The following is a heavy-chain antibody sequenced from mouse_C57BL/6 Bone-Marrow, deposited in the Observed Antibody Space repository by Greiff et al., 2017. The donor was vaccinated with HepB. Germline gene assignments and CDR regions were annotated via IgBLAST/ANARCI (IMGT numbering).Heavy chain of an antibody. CDR2: IWGDGST. V-gene: IGHV2-3*01. CDR3: AKWGTTVVKWYFDV. D-gene: IGHD1-1*01. Sequence: VQRVESGPGLVAPSQSLSITCTVSGFSLTSYGVSWVRQPPGKGLEWLGVIWGDGSTNYHSALISRLGISKDNSNSQVFLKLNSLQTDDTATYYCAKWGTTVVKWYFDVWGTGTTVTVSS. CDR1: GFSLTSYG. J-gene: IGHJ1*03.